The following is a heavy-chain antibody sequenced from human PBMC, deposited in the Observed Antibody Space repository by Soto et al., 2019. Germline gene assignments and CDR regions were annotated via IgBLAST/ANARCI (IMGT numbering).Heavy chain of an antibody. CDR3: ARGRILEWLPQDYYYYGMDV. CDR1: GGTFSSYA. J-gene: IGHJ6*02. V-gene: IGHV1-69*12. Sequence: QVQLVQSGAEVKKPGSSVKVSCKASGGTFSSYAISWVRQSPGQGLEWMGGIIPIFGTANYAQKFQGRVTITADESTSIAYMELSSLRSEDTAVYYCARGRILEWLPQDYYYYGMDVWGQGTTVTVSS. CDR2: IIPIFGTA. D-gene: IGHD3-3*01.